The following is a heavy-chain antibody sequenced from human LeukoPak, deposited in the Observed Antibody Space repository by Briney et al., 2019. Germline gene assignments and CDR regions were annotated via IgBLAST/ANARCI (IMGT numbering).Heavy chain of an antibody. D-gene: IGHD6-19*01. CDR2: IYPGDSDT. CDR3: ARHAYSSGWIAPHY. Sequence: GASLQISCKGSGYSFTSYWIGWVRPMPGKGLEWMGIIYPGDSDTRYSPSFQGQVTISADKSISTAYLQWSSLKASDTAMYYCARHAYSSGWIAPHYWGQGTLVTVSS. V-gene: IGHV5-51*01. J-gene: IGHJ4*02. CDR1: GYSFTSYW.